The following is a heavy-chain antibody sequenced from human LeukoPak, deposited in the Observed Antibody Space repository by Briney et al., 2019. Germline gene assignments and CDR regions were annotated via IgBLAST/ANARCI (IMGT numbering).Heavy chain of an antibody. V-gene: IGHV3-21*01. Sequence: GGSLRLSCAASGFTFSSYWMSWVRQAPGKGLEWVSSISSSSSYIYYADSVKGRFTISRDNAKNSLYLQMNSLRAEDTAVYYCARDPTQKITMLYYYYMDVWGKGTTVTISS. CDR2: ISSSSSYI. J-gene: IGHJ6*03. CDR3: ARDPTQKITMLYYYYMDV. CDR1: GFTFSSYW. D-gene: IGHD3-10*02.